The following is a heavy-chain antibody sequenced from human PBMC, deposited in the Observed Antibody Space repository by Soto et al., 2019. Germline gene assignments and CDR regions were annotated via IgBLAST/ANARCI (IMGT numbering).Heavy chain of an antibody. V-gene: IGHV4-39*01. J-gene: IGHJ5*02. CDR1: GGSISSSSYY. Sequence: QLQLQESGPGLVKPSETLSLTCTVSGGSISSSSYYWGWIRQPPGKGLEWIGSIYYSGSTYYNPSLKSRVTISVDTSKNQFSLKLSSVTAADTAVYYCARHSVKWELFGGGPAETWFDPWGQGTLVTVSS. D-gene: IGHD1-26*01. CDR3: ARHSVKWELFGGGPAETWFDP. CDR2: IYYSGST.